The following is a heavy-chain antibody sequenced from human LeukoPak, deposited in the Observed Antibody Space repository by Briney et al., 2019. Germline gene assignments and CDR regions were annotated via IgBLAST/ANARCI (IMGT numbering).Heavy chain of an antibody. D-gene: IGHD5-12*01. CDR3: AKGGYDYVEIGYFDY. Sequence: GGSLRLSCAASGFRFSNYAMNWVRQAPGKGLEWVSLIIGSSGSTSYADSVKGRFTISRDISKNTLYLQMNSLRDEDTAVYYCAKGGYDYVEIGYFDYWGQGSLVTVSS. J-gene: IGHJ4*02. CDR1: GFRFSNYA. V-gene: IGHV3-23*01. CDR2: IIGSSGST.